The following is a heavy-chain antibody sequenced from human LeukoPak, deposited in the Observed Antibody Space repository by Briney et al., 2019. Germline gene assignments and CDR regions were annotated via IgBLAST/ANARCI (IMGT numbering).Heavy chain of an antibody. D-gene: IGHD3-3*01. V-gene: IGHV1-8*01. J-gene: IGHJ6*03. CDR1: GYTFTSYD. CDR3: AREHYDFWSGRPYYYMDV. CDR2: MNPNSGNT. Sequence: ASVKVSCKASGYTFTSYDINWVRQATGQGLEWMGWMNPNSGNTGYAQKFQGRVTITRNTSISTAYMELSSLRSEDTAVYYCAREHYDFWSGRPYYYMDVWGKGTTVTVSS.